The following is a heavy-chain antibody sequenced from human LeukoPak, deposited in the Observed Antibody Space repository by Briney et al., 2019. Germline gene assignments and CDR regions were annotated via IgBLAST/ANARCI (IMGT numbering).Heavy chain of an antibody. D-gene: IGHD5-12*01. CDR3: ARYTPKKMLNGLRTFDI. CDR2: IFYRGST. CDR1: GGSISNYY. J-gene: IGHJ3*02. Sequence: SETLSLTCTVSGGSISNYYWSWIRQPPGKGLEWIGYIFYRGSTNCNPSLKCRVTISEDTTKNQFSLNLTSVTAADTAVYYCARYTPKKMLNGLRTFDIWGQGTMVTVSS. V-gene: IGHV4-59*01.